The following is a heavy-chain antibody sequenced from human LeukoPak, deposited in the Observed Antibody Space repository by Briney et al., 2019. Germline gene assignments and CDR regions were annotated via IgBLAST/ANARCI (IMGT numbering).Heavy chain of an antibody. Sequence: GGSLRLSCVGSGFTVSSSFMTWVRQAPGKGLEWVSVIRGSGDPTYYADSVKGRFTISRDNSKSTLYLQMNSLRAEDTAVYYCATPPYSSSWYLGGYWGQGTLVTVSS. J-gene: IGHJ4*02. CDR2: IRGSGDPT. D-gene: IGHD6-13*01. V-gene: IGHV3-23*01. CDR3: ATPPYSSSWYLGGY. CDR1: GFTVSSSF.